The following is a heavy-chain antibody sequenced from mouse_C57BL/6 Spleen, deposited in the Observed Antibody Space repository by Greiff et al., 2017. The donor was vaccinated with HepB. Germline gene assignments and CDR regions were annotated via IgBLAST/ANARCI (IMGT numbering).Heavy chain of an antibody. J-gene: IGHJ3*01. CDR2: IDPSDSYT. Sequence: VQLQQPGAELVKPGASVKLSCKASGYTFTSYWMQWVKQRPGQGLEWIGEIDPSDSYTNYNQKFKGKATLTVDTSSSTAYMQLSSLTSEDSAVYYCATLGLTAYWGQGTLVTVSA. CDR3: ATLGLTAY. V-gene: IGHV1-50*01. CDR1: GYTFTSYW. D-gene: IGHD2-4*01.